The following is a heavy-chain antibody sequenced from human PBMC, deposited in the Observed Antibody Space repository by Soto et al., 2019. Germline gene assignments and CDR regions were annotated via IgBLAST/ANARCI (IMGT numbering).Heavy chain of an antibody. J-gene: IGHJ6*02. Sequence: SETLSLTCTVSGGSISSSSYYWGWIRQPPGKGLEWIGSIYCSGSTYYNPSLKSRVTISVDTSKNQFSLKLSSVTAADTAVYYCARSWSSWYGVSVYYYYGMDVWGQGTTVTVSS. CDR2: IYCSGST. CDR3: ARSWSSWYGVSVYYYYGMDV. V-gene: IGHV4-39*01. D-gene: IGHD6-13*01. CDR1: GGSISSSSYY.